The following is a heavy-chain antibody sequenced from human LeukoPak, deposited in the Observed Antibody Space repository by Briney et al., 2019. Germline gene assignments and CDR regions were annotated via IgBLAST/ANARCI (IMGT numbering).Heavy chain of an antibody. CDR2: IVVGSGNT. D-gene: IGHD3-16*01. CDR3: AADRGGGGFDI. Sequence: GASVNVSCKASGFTFTSSAMQWVRQSRGQRLEWIGWIVVGSGNTNYAQKFQERVTITRDMSTSTAYMELSSLRSEDTAVYYCAADRGGGGFDIWGQGTMVTVSS. J-gene: IGHJ3*02. V-gene: IGHV1-58*02. CDR1: GFTFTSSA.